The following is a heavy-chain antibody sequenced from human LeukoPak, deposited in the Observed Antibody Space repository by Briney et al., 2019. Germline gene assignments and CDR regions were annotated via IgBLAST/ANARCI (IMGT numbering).Heavy chain of an antibody. J-gene: IGHJ4*02. CDR3: AKWKCYYGSGSYPFDY. D-gene: IGHD3-10*01. Sequence: GGSLRLSCAASGFTFSNYAMSWVRQAPGMGLEWVSAISGSGGSTYYADSVKGRFTISGDNSENTLNLQMNSLRAEDTAVYYCAKWKCYYGSGSYPFDYWGQGTLVTVSS. CDR2: ISGSGGST. CDR1: GFTFSNYA. V-gene: IGHV3-23*01.